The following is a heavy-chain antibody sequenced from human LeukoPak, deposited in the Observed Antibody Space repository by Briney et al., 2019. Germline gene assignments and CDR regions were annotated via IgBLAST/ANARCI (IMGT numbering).Heavy chain of an antibody. J-gene: IGHJ5*02. CDR1: GYTFTNYY. CDR2: INPSGGRT. V-gene: IGHV1-46*01. CDR3: ATDYHNSSGYYPDWFDP. Sequence: ASVKVSCKASGYTFTNYYMHWVRQAPGQGLEWMGRINPSGGRTSYAQKFQGRVILTTDTSTGTAYMDMSSLTSEDTAVYYCATDYHNSSGYYPDWFDPWGPGTLVTVSS. D-gene: IGHD3-22*01.